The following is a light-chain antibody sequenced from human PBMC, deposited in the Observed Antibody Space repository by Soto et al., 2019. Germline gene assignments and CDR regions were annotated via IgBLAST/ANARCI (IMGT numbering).Light chain of an antibody. Sequence: QSALTQPASVSVSPGQSITISCTGTSSDVGGYNYVSWYQQHPGKAPKLMIYEVSNRPSGVSNRFSGSKSGNTASLTISGLQAEDEADYYCSSYTSSSTPNWVFGGGTQLTVL. J-gene: IGLJ3*02. CDR3: SSYTSSSTPNWV. CDR1: SSDVGGYNY. CDR2: EVS. V-gene: IGLV2-14*01.